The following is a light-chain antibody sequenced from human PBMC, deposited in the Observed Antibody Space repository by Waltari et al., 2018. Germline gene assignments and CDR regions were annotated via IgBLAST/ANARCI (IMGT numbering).Light chain of an antibody. Sequence: QSALTQPRSVSGSPGQSVTISCTGASTNIGGYNYVSWYQQHPGKAPKLIIYDVTKRPSGVPGRFSGSKSGDTASLTISGLQAEDEADYYGCSYAGTSPFGTGTKVTVL. J-gene: IGLJ1*01. CDR1: STNIGGYNY. CDR2: DVT. CDR3: CSYAGTSP. V-gene: IGLV2-11*01.